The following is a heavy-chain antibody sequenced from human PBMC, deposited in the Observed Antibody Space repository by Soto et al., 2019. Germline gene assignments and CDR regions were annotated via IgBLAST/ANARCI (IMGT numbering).Heavy chain of an antibody. CDR1: GGSVNSGRYY. Sequence: PSETLSLTCTVSGGSVNSGRYYWSWIRQPPGKGLEWIGYIYYSGTTKYSPSLKSRVTISVDTSKNQFSLKLSSVTAADTAVYYCARSGSGSGWLGGQGTLVTVSS. J-gene: IGHJ4*02. D-gene: IGHD6-19*01. CDR3: ARSGSGSGWL. V-gene: IGHV4-61*01. CDR2: IYYSGTT.